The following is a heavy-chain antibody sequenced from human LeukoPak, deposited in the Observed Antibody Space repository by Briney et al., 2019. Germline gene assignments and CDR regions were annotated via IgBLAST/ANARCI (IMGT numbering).Heavy chain of an antibody. D-gene: IGHD2-15*01. CDR3: ARQLGYCSGGSCYPLRLLDY. CDR1: GGSISSHY. V-gene: IGHV4-59*11. J-gene: IGHJ4*02. CDR2: IYYSGST. Sequence: SETLSLTCTVSGGSISSHYWSWIRQPPGKGLEWIGYIYYSGSTNYNPSLKSRVTISVDTSKNQFSLKLSSVTAADTAVYYCARQLGYCSGGSCYPLRLLDYWGQGTLVTVSS.